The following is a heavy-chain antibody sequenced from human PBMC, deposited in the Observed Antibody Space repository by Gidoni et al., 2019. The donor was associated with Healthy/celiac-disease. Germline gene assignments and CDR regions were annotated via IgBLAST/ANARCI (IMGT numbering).Heavy chain of an antibody. D-gene: IGHD2-15*01. V-gene: IGHV4-59*08. Sequence: QVQLQESGPGLVKPSETLSLTCTVSGGSISSYYWSWIRQPPGKGLEWIGYIYYSGSTNYNPSLKSRVTISVDTSKNQFSLKLSSVTAADTAVYYCAGVLGYCSGGSCYDYYYYMDVWGKGTTVTVSS. CDR1: GGSISSYY. CDR2: IYYSGST. J-gene: IGHJ6*03. CDR3: AGVLGYCSGGSCYDYYYYMDV.